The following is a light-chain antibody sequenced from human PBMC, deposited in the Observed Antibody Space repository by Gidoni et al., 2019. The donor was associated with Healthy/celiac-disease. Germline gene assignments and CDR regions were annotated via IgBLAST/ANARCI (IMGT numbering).Light chain of an antibody. CDR1: SSNIGAGYD. CDR3: QSYDSRLSGSV. J-gene: IGLJ2*01. CDR2: GNS. V-gene: IGLV1-40*01. Sequence: QPVLTQPPSVSGAPGPRVTISCTGSSSNIGAGYDVHWYQQPPGTAPKLLIYGNSNRPSGVPERFSGSKSGTSASLAITGLQAEDEADYYCQSYDSRLSGSVFGGGTKLTVL.